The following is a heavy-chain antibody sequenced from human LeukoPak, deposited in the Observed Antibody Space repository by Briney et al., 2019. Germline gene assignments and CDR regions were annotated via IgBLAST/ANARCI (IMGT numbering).Heavy chain of an antibody. CDR3: ARGNAHAFDI. CDR2: IKTDGSSA. Sequence: PGGSLRLSCAASGFSFSSYWMHWVRQAPGKGLVWVSRIKTDGSSATCADSVKGRFTISRDNAENTLYLQMNSLRAEDTAVYFCARGNAHAFDIWGQGTMVTVSS. V-gene: IGHV3-74*01. D-gene: IGHD1-1*01. CDR1: GFSFSSYW. J-gene: IGHJ3*02.